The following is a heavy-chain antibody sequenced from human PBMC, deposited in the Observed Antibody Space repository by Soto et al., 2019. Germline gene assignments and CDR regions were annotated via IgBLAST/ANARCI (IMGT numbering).Heavy chain of an antibody. CDR3: ARSSYGSGSYPFDY. Sequence: PSETLSLTCTVSGSSINSKSYYWGGIRQPPGQGLEWIGSIYYSGTTYYNPSLKSRVTISVDTSKNQFSLKLSSVTAADTAVYYCARSSYGSGSYPFDYWGQGTLVTVSS. CDR1: GSSINSKSYY. CDR2: IYYSGTT. D-gene: IGHD3-10*01. J-gene: IGHJ4*02. V-gene: IGHV4-39*07.